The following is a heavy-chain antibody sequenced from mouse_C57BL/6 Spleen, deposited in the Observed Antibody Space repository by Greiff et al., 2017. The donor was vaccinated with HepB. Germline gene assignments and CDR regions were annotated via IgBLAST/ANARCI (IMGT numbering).Heavy chain of an antibody. J-gene: IGHJ2*01. CDR2: IDPANGNT. CDR1: GFNIKNTY. D-gene: IGHD1-1*01. Sequence: EVQLVESVAELVRPGASVKLSCTASGFNIKNTYMHWVKQRPEQGLEWIGRIDPANGNTKYAPKFQGKATITADTSSNTAYLQLSSLTSEDTAIYYCAAPYYGSSTYYFDYWGQGTTLTVSS. V-gene: IGHV14-3*01. CDR3: AAPYYGSSTYYFDY.